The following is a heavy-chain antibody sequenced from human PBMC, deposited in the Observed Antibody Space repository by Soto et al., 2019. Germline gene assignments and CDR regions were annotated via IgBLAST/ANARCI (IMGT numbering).Heavy chain of an antibody. V-gene: IGHV5-51*01. D-gene: IGHD3-22*01. CDR3: ASSILVTSTMNYFDF. CDR2: IYPEDSDT. J-gene: IGHJ4*02. CDR1: GYSFTTYW. Sequence: GESLKISCKASGYSFTTYWIAWVRQMPGKGLEWMGIIYPEDSDTRYSPSFQGQVTISVDTSITTAYLQWSSLKASDTAIYYCASSILVTSTMNYFDFWGQGTLVTVS.